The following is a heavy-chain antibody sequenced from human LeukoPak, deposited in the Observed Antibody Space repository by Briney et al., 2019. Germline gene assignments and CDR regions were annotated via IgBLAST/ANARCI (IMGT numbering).Heavy chain of an antibody. J-gene: IGHJ3*02. D-gene: IGHD3-9*01. CDR3: ARADILTLDAFDI. CDR2: IYYSGST. CDR1: GGSISSYY. V-gene: IGHV4-59*13. Sequence: KPSETLSLTCTVSGGSISSYYWSWIRQPPGKGLEWIGYIYYSGSTNYNPSLKSRVTISVDTSKNQFSLKLSSVTAADTAVYYCARADILTLDAFDIWGQGTMVTVSS.